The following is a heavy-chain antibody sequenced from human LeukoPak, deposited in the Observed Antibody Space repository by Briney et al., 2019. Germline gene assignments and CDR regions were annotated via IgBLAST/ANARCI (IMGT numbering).Heavy chain of an antibody. J-gene: IGHJ3*02. Sequence: SVKVSCKASGGTFSSYAISWVRQAPGQGLEWMGGIIPIFGTANYAQKFQGRVTIITDESTSTAYMELSSLRSEDTAVYYCAREDRITMVRGVTADAFDIWGQGTMVTVSS. CDR1: GGTFSSYA. CDR2: IIPIFGTA. V-gene: IGHV1-69*05. CDR3: AREDRITMVRGVTADAFDI. D-gene: IGHD3-10*01.